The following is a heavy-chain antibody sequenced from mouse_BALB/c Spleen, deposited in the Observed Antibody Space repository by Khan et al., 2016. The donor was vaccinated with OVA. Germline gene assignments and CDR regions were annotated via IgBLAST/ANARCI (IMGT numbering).Heavy chain of an antibody. CDR1: GYTFTSYW. D-gene: IGHD4-1*01. V-gene: IGHV1-69*02. CDR3: TRGGTYYAMDY. CDR2: IYPSDSYT. J-gene: IGHJ4*01. Sequence: QVQLQQSGAELVRPGASVKLSCKASGYTFTSYWINWVKQRPGQGLEWIGNIYPSDSYTNYNQKFKDKATLTVDKSSSTAYMQLSSPTSEDSAVYYCTRGGTYYAMDYWGQGTSVTVSS.